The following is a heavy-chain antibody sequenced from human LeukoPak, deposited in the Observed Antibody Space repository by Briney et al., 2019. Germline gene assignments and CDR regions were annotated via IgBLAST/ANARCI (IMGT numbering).Heavy chain of an antibody. CDR2: ISYDGSDK. D-gene: IGHD3-10*02. CDR1: GFTFNDYG. Sequence: PGGSLRLSCAASGFTFNDYGMHWVRQAPGKGLEWVAVISYDGSDKFYGDSVKGRFTISRDNSKSTLYLQMNSLRVEDTAVYYCAKVAATLFGFFDYWGEGALVTVSS. V-gene: IGHV3-30*18. J-gene: IGHJ4*02. CDR3: AKVAATLFGFFDY.